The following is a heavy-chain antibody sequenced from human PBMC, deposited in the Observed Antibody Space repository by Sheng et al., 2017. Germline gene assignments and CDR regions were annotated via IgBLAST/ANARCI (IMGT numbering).Heavy chain of an antibody. V-gene: IGHV3-48*03. D-gene: IGHD3-3*01. CDR2: ISNGGATI. CDR3: ARGSSFWSGYYFDY. J-gene: IGHJ4*02. Sequence: EVQLVESGGGLVQPGGSLRLSCAASGFTFTSYEMNWVRQAPGKGLEWISYISNGGATIYYADSVEGRFTISRDNAKNSLYLQMNSLRVEDTAVYYCARGSSFWSGYYFDYWGQGALVTVSS. CDR1: GFTFTSYE.